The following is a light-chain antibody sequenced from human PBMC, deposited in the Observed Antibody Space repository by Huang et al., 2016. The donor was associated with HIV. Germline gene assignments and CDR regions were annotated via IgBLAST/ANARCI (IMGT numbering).Light chain of an antibody. CDR2: RAA. CDR3: QERIQWPRLT. Sequence: EIVLTQSPATLSLSPGERATLSCRASQNVTDNLAWYRQKPGQPPSLLMYRAAKRATGSPARCSGSGCGANFTLTISSLEPEDFAIYYCQERIQWPRLTFGGGTKVEIK. J-gene: IGKJ4*01. V-gene: IGKV3-11*01. CDR1: QNVTDN.